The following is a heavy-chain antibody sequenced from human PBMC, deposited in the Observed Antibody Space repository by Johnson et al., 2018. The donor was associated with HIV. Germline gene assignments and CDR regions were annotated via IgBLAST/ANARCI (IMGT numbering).Heavy chain of an antibody. J-gene: IGHJ3*02. V-gene: IGHV3-7*01. CDR2: IKHDGSEK. Sequence: VQLVESGGGLVQPGGSLRLSCAASGFTFSSYRMSWVRQAPGKGLDWVANIKHDGSEKYYVDSVQGRFTTSRDNSKNTVYLQMNSLRGEDTAVYYCARDRGLDAFDIWGQGTMVTVSS. CDR1: GFTFSSYR. D-gene: IGHD3-10*01. CDR3: ARDRGLDAFDI.